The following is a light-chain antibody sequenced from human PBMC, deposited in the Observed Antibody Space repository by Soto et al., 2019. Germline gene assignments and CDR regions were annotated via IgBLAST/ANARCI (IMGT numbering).Light chain of an antibody. J-gene: IGLJ1*01. V-gene: IGLV1-44*01. CDR3: AGWDGSLKGFV. CDR1: ASNIGRDP. Sequence: VLPQPPSASGAPGQRVTISCSGSASNIGRDPVNWYQQVPGTAPKLLIYENNHRPSGVPDRFSGSKSGTSASLVISGLQSEDEAEYFCAGWDGSLKGFVFGTGTKVTVL. CDR2: ENN.